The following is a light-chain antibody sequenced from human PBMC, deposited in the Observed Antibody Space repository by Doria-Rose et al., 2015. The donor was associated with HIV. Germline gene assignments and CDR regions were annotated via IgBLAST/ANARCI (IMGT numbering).Light chain of an antibody. CDR1: QSLLYTSKNY. J-gene: IGKJ3*01. CDR3: QQYYDTPS. Sequence: DIQVTQSPESLGMSLGERATLNCKSNQSLLYTSKNYLAWYQQKPGQPPKLLIYWASTRQSGVPAQFSGSGSGTDFTLTISSLGAEDVAAYYCQQYYDTPSFGPGTTVDIK. CDR2: WAS. V-gene: IGKV4-1*01.